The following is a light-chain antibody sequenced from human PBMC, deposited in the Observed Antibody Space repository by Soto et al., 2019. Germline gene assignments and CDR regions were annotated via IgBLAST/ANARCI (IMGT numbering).Light chain of an antibody. CDR1: QSVSSN. Sequence: VLTQSPATLSVSPGERATLFCRASQSVSSNLAWYQQKPGQAPRLLIYDASNRATGIPARFSGSGSGTEFTLTIGSLQSEDCALYYCQQYNNWPGTFGQGTKVDIK. CDR3: QQYNNWPGT. J-gene: IGKJ1*01. CDR2: DAS. V-gene: IGKV3D-15*01.